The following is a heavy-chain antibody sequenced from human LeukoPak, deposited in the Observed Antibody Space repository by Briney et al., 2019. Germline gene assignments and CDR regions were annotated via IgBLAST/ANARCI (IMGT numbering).Heavy chain of an antibody. CDR3: AKVDPNYDSSGHFDY. CDR1: GFTFSSYG. Sequence: GGSLRLSCSASGFTFSSYGMHWVRQAPGKGLEWVAFIRYDGSNKYYADSVKGRFTISRDNSKNTLYLQMNSLRAEDTAVYYCAKVDPNYDSSGHFDYWGQGTLVTVSS. D-gene: IGHD3-22*01. J-gene: IGHJ4*02. V-gene: IGHV3-30*02. CDR2: IRYDGSNK.